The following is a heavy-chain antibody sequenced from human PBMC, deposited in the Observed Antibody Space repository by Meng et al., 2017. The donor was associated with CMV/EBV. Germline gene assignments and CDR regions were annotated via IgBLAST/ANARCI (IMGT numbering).Heavy chain of an antibody. CDR3: ARSPPGYCSSTSCYRLDY. J-gene: IGHJ4*02. Sequence: ESFGGYYVSWIHQPPGRGLEWIGEINHSGSTNYNPSLKSRVTISVDTSKNQFSLKLSSVTAADTAVYYCARSPPGYCSSTSCYRLDYWGQGTLVTVSS. D-gene: IGHD2-2*02. CDR2: INHSGST. CDR1: ESFGGYY. V-gene: IGHV4-34*01.